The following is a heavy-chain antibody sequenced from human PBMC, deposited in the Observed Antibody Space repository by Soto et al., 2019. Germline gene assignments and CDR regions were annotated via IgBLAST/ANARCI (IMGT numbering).Heavy chain of an antibody. Sequence: DVQLLESGGGLVQPGGSLRLSCAASGFSFSSYAMAWVRQAPGKGLEWVSVISARGGSSYFADSVKGRFTISRDNSKNVLSLEMNSLRAEDTAIYFCAKGSIEYSASVDNWGQGTLVLVSS. CDR1: GFSFSSYA. CDR2: ISARGGSS. CDR3: AKGSIEYSASVDN. J-gene: IGHJ4*02. D-gene: IGHD4-4*01. V-gene: IGHV3-23*01.